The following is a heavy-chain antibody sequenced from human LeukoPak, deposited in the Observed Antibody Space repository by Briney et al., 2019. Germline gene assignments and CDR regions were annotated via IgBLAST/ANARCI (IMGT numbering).Heavy chain of an antibody. J-gene: IGHJ3*02. CDR1: GFTFSHYG. CDR2: IWYDGSNK. CDR3: ARDGGWVGYCSSTSCPDAFDI. D-gene: IGHD2-2*01. Sequence: PGRSLRLSCAASGFTFSHYGMHWVRQAPGKGLQWAAIIWYDGSNKYYAESVMGRFTISRDNSKNTVYLQMNSLRAEDTAMYYCARDGGWVGYCSSTSCPDAFDIWGQGTMVTVSS. V-gene: IGHV3-33*01.